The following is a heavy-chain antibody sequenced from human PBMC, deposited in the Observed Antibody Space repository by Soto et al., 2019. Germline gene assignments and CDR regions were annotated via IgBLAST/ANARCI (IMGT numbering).Heavy chain of an antibody. Sequence: KTSETLSLTCTVSGGSIRSSYWSWIRQPPGKGLEWIGYVYYSGSTYYNPSLKSRVTISVDTSKNQFSLMMTSVTAADTAVYYCARRGFGIVDYWGQGNLVTVSS. V-gene: IGHV4-59*04. J-gene: IGHJ4*01. D-gene: IGHD3-22*01. CDR3: ARRGFGIVDY. CDR1: GGSIRSSY. CDR2: VYYSGST.